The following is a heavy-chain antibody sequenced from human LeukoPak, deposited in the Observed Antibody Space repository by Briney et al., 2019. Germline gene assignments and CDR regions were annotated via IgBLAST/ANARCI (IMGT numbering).Heavy chain of an antibody. D-gene: IGHD2-15*01. J-gene: IGHJ4*02. CDR1: GFTFSSYS. CDR3: ARDLLSMGGDY. Sequence: PGGSLRLSCAASGFTFSSYSMNWVRQAPGKGLEWVSSISSSSSYIYYADSVKGRFTISRDNAKNSLYLQMNSLRSEDTAVYYCARDLLSMGGDYWGQGTLVTVSS. V-gene: IGHV3-21*01. CDR2: ISSSSSYI.